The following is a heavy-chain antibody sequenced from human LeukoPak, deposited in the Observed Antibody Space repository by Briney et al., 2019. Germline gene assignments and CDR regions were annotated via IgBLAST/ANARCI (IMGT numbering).Heavy chain of an antibody. V-gene: IGHV4-59*01. J-gene: IGHJ4*02. CDR1: GGSISSYY. D-gene: IGHD1-26*01. CDR2: IYYSGST. CDR3: ARGVGGGDFDY. Sequence: PSETLSLTCTVSGGSISSYYWSWIRQPPGKGLEWIGYIYYSGSTNYNPSLKSRVTISVDTSKNQFSLKLSPVTAADTAVYYCARGVGGGDFDYWGQGTLVTVSS.